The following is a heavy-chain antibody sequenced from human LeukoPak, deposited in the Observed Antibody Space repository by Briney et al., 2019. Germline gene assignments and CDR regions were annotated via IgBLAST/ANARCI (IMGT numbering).Heavy chain of an antibody. D-gene: IGHD2-15*01. J-gene: IGHJ2*01. CDR3: AKARGSALPTWHFDF. CDR1: GFTFSTYA. V-gene: IGHV3-23*01. Sequence: GGSLRLSCAASGFTFSTYAMNWVPQAPGMGLEWVSTIVNTGANTYYADSVQGRFTISRDNSKNTVWLQINGLRVEDTAVYYCAKARGSALPTWHFDFWGRGTLVTVSS. CDR2: IVNTGANT.